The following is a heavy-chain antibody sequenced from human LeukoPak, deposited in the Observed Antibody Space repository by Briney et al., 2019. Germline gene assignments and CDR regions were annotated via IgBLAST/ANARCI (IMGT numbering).Heavy chain of an antibody. D-gene: IGHD4-17*01. V-gene: IGHV3-23*01. J-gene: IGHJ6*03. Sequence: GGSLRLSCAASGFTFSDYWMHWVRQAPGKGLEWVSAISGSGGSTYYADSVKGRFTISRDNSKNTLYLQMNSLRAEDTAVYYCAKEPRRGVGDYGWGMDVWGKGTTVTVSS. CDR2: ISGSGGST. CDR3: AKEPRRGVGDYGWGMDV. CDR1: GFTFSDYW.